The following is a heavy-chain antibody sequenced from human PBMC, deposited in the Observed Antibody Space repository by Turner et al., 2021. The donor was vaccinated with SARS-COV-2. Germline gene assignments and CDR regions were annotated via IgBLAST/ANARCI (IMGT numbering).Heavy chain of an antibody. Sequence: QLQLQESGSGLVKPSETLSLTCTVSGGSISSSSSYWGWIRQPPGKGLEWIGNIYYSGSAYYNPTLKSRVTISVDPSKNQFSLKLTSVTAADTAVYYCARLMDTAMDYYGTDVWGQGTTVTVSS. V-gene: IGHV4-39*01. CDR3: ARLMDTAMDYYGTDV. CDR2: IYYSGSA. CDR1: GGSISSSSSY. J-gene: IGHJ6*02. D-gene: IGHD5-18*01.